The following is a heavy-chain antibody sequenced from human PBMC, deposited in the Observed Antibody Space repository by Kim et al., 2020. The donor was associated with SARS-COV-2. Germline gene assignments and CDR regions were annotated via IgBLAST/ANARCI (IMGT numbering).Heavy chain of an antibody. CDR2: IIPILGIA. D-gene: IGHD2-2*01. V-gene: IGHV1-69*04. J-gene: IGHJ6*03. Sequence: SVKVSCKASGGTFSSYAISWVRQAHGQGLEWMGRIIPILGIANYAQKFQGRVTINADKSTSTAYMELSSLRSEDTAVYYCARDYCSSTSCYWSNYYYN. CDR1: GGTFSSYA. CDR3: ARDYCSSTSCYWSNYYYN.